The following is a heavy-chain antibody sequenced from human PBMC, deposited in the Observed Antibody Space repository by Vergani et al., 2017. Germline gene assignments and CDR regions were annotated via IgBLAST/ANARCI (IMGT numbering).Heavy chain of an antibody. J-gene: IGHJ6*02. CDR1: GFTFSSYS. D-gene: IGHD3-3*01. CDR3: ARDQREDFWGGHYITTDYYGMDV. V-gene: IGHV3-48*01. Sequence: EVQLVESGGGLVQPGGSLRLSCAASGFTFSSYSMNWVRQAPGKGLEWVSYISSSSSTIYYADSVKGRFTISRDNAKNSLYLQMNSLRAEDTAVYYCARDQREDFWGGHYITTDYYGMDVWGQGTTVTVSS. CDR2: ISSSSSTI.